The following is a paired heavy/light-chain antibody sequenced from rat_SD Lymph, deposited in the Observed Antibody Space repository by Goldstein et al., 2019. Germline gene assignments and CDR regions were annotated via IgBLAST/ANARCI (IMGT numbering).Heavy chain of an antibody. CDR1: GFNFNDYF. J-gene: IGHJ2*01. D-gene: IGHD1-2*01. V-gene: IGHV6-22*01. Sequence: EVQILETGGGLVKPGGSLRLSCATSGFNFNDYFMNWVRQAPGKGLEWVAQIRNKNYNYATYYAESLEGRVTISRDDSKSSVYLQVSSLRAEDTAIYYCTLGRYYSSYIYFDYWGQGVMVTVSS. CDR2: IRNKNYNYAT. CDR3: TLGRYYSSYIYFDY.
Light chain of an antibody. V-gene: IGKV12S26*01. CDR2: GAS. CDR1: EDIYSG. Sequence: DIQMTQSPASLSASLGETVTIQCRASEDIYSGLAWYQQKPGKSPQLLIYGASSLQDGVPSRFSGSGSGTQYSLKISSMQTEDEGVYFCQQGLKYPYTFGAGTKLELK. CDR3: QQGLKYPYT. J-gene: IGKJ2-3*01.